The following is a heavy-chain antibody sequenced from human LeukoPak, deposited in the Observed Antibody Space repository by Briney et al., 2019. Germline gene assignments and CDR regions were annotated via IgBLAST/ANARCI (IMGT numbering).Heavy chain of an antibody. CDR1: GYTFTRYY. Sequence: ASVKVSCKASGYTFTRYYMHWVRQAPGQGLEWMGIINPSGGSTSYAQKFQGRVTMTRDTSTSTVYMELSSLRSEDTAVYYCARGHVDTATYDAFDIWGQGTMVTVSS. CDR3: ARGHVDTATYDAFDI. V-gene: IGHV1-46*01. CDR2: INPSGGST. D-gene: IGHD5-18*01. J-gene: IGHJ3*02.